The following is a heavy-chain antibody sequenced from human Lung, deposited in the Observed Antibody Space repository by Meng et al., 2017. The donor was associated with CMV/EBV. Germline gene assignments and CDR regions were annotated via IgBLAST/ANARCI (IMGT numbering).Heavy chain of an antibody. Sequence: GESLKISCADSEFTFNSYAMHWVRQAPGKGLEWVAIISYDGRDKYYAESVKGRFTISRDNSKNTLYLQMNSLRTEDTALYFCTREGRLNWFAPWGQGNLVNVDS. CDR3: TREGRLNWFAP. J-gene: IGHJ5*02. CDR2: ISYDGRDK. CDR1: EFTFNSYA. V-gene: IGHV3-30*04.